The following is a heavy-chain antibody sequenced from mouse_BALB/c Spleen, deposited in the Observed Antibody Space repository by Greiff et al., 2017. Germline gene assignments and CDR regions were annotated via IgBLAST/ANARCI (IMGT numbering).Heavy chain of an antibody. CDR1: GYAFTNYL. CDR3: ARGYGYLYAMDY. J-gene: IGHJ4*01. V-gene: IGHV1-54*01. Sequence: VQLQESGAELVRPGTSVKVSCKASGYAFTNYLIEWVKQRPGQGLEWIGVINPGSGGTNYNEKFKGKATLTADKSSSTAYMQLSSLTSDDSAVYFCARGYGYLYAMDYWGQGTSVTVSS. D-gene: IGHD2-2*01. CDR2: INPGSGGT.